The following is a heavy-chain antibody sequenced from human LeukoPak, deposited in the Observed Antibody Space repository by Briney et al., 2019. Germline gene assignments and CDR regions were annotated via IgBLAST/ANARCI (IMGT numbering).Heavy chain of an antibody. CDR2: ITSSGDGT. J-gene: IGHJ4*02. CDR3: AKDRPNYYGSNGHYYRRGGDY. D-gene: IGHD3-22*01. Sequence: PGGSLGLSCAASGFTFSIYAMSWVRQAPGKGLQWVSSITSSGDGTYYADSVKGRFTISRDNSENMLYLQMNSLRVEDTAVYFCAKDRPNYYGSNGHYYRRGGDYWGQGTLVTVSS. CDR1: GFTFSIYA. V-gene: IGHV3-23*01.